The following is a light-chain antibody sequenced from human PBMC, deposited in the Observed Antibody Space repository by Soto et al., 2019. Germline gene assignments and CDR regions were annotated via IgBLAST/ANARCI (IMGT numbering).Light chain of an antibody. Sequence: DIVLTQSPGTLSLSPGERAILSCRASQTVNTNYLAWCQQKPGQAPRLLIYGASSRATDIPDRFSGSGSGTDFTLTISRLEPEDFAVYYCQQYNNWPITFGQGTRLEIK. CDR1: QTVNTNY. V-gene: IGKV3-20*01. CDR2: GAS. CDR3: QQYNNWPIT. J-gene: IGKJ5*01.